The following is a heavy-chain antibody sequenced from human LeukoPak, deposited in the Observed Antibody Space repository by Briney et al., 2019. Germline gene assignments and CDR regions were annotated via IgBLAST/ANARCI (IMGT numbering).Heavy chain of an antibody. D-gene: IGHD3-10*01. Sequence: ASVKVSCKVSGYTLTEFSMHWVRQAPGKGLEWMGGFDPEDGKRIYAQKFQGRVTMTEDTSTDTAYMELSSLRSEDTAVYYCATYVPAWFGEYHFDYWGQGTLVTVSS. CDR1: GYTLTEFS. CDR3: ATYVPAWFGEYHFDY. J-gene: IGHJ4*02. V-gene: IGHV1-24*01. CDR2: FDPEDGKR.